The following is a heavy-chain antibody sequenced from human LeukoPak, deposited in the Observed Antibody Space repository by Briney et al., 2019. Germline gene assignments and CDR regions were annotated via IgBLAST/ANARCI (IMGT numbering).Heavy chain of an antibody. CDR3: ARYNWNDVVSALDY. CDR2: INPNNGAT. V-gene: IGHV1-2*02. D-gene: IGHD1-1*01. J-gene: IGHJ4*02. CDR1: GYTFSGYY. Sequence: ASVKVSCKASGYTFSGYYIHWVRQVPGQGLEWMGWINPNNGATSYAQKFQGGVTLTRDTSITTFYMEVSRLRSDDTAVCFCARYNWNDVVSALDYWGQGTLVTVSS.